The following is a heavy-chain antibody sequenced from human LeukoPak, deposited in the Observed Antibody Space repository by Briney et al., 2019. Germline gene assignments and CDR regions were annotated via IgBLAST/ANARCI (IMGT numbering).Heavy chain of an antibody. J-gene: IGHJ2*01. V-gene: IGHV3-11*04. Sequence: GGSLRLSCAASGFTFDDYGMSWVRQAPGKGLEWVSYISSSGSTIYYADSVKGRFTISRDNAKNSLYLQMNSLRAEDTAVYYCARGLAAAPRRYFDLWGRGTLVTVSS. CDR2: ISSSGSTI. CDR3: ARGLAAAPRRYFDL. CDR1: GFTFDDYG. D-gene: IGHD6-13*01.